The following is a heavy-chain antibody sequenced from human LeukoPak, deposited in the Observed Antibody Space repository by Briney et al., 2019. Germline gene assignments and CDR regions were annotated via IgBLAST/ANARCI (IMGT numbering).Heavy chain of an antibody. D-gene: IGHD4-23*01. CDR1: GYTFSDYY. CDR2: INPNSGAT. J-gene: IGHJ5*02. Sequence: GASVKVSCKASGYTFSDYYIQWVRQAPGQGLEWVGRINPNSGATSFAQKFQGRVTMTRDTSINTAYMELNRLRSDDTAVYYCARHRMYGANSAPFDAWGQGTLVTASS. V-gene: IGHV1-2*06. CDR3: ARHRMYGANSAPFDA.